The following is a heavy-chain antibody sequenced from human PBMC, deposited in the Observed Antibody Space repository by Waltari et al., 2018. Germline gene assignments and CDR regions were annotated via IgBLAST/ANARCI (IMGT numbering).Heavy chain of an antibody. CDR1: GFTFSSYS. CDR2: ISSSSSYI. V-gene: IGHV3-21*01. J-gene: IGHJ4*02. Sequence: EVQLVESGGGLVKPGGSLRLSCAASGFTFSSYSMNWVRQAPGKGLEGGSSISSSSSYIYYADSVKGRFTISRDNAKNSLYLQMNSLRAEDTAVYYCATSPFSSSWYVDYWGQGTLVTVSS. CDR3: ATSPFSSSWYVDY. D-gene: IGHD6-13*01.